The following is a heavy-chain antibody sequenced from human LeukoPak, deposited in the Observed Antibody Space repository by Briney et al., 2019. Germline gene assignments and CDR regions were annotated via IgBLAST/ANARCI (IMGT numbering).Heavy chain of an antibody. J-gene: IGHJ4*02. CDR3: ARGLRCGGDCYSFDY. CDR2: ISAYNGNT. Sequence: ASVKVSCKDSGYTFTSYGISWVRQAPGQGLEWMGWISAYNGNTNYAQKLQGRVTMTTDTSTSTAYMELRSLRSDDTAVYYCARGLRCGGDCYSFDYWGQGTLVTVSS. CDR1: GYTFTSYG. V-gene: IGHV1-18*01. D-gene: IGHD2-21*02.